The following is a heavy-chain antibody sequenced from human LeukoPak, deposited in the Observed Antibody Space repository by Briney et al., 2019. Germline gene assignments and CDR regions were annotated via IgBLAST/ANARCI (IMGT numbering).Heavy chain of an antibody. V-gene: IGHV1-46*01. CDR3: ARDQDSIGYGENLY. Sequence: ASVKVSCKASGYIFTNYYIHWVRQAPGQGLEWMGRINPSGGGTSYAQKFQGRVTMTRDMPTSTVYMELSSLRSEDTAVYYCARDQDSIGYGENLYWGQGILVTVSS. J-gene: IGHJ4*02. CDR1: GYIFTNYY. D-gene: IGHD5-18*01. CDR2: INPSGGGT.